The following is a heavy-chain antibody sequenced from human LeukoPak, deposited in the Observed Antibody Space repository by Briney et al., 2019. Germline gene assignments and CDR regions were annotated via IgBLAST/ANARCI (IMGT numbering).Heavy chain of an antibody. CDR3: AKRGVVIRVILVGFHKEAYYFDS. Sequence: GGSLRLSCSVSGITLSNYGMSWVREAPGKGLEWGVGISVSVGSTNYADTVKGRFTISRDNAKNTLYLQMNSLRAEDTAVYFCAKRGVVIRVILVGFHKEAYYFDSWGQGALVTVSS. D-gene: IGHD3-22*01. V-gene: IGHV3-23*01. CDR1: GITLSNYG. CDR2: ISVSVGST. J-gene: IGHJ4*02.